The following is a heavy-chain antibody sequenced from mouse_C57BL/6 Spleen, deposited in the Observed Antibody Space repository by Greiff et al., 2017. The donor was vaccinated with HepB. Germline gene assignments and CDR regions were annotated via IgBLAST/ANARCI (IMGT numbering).Heavy chain of an antibody. V-gene: IGHV1-81*01. CDR3: ARSGTWVGSDYYAMDY. J-gene: IGHJ4*01. Sequence: VKLMESGAELARPGASVKLSCKASGYTFTSYGISWVKQRTGQGLEWIGEIYPRSGNTYYNEKFKGKATLTADKSSSTAYMELRSLTSEDSAVYFCARSGTWVGSDYYAMDYWGQGTSVTVSS. CDR1: GYTFTSYG. D-gene: IGHD1-1*02. CDR2: IYPRSGNT.